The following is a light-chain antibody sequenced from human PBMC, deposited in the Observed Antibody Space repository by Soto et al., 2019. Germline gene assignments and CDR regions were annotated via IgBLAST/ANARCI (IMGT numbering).Light chain of an antibody. CDR2: DTS. CDR1: QTIRGL. Sequence: EIVLTQSPATLSLSPGERGTLSCRTSQTIRGLLNWYQQRPGQAPRLLIYDTSNRATDIPARFSGSGSGTDFTLTISSLDPEDFGVYFCQQRHNWPITFGQGT. V-gene: IGKV3-11*01. CDR3: QQRHNWPIT. J-gene: IGKJ5*01.